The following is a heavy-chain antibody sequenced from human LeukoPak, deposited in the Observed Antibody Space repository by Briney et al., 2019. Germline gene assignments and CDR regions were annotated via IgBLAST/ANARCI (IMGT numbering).Heavy chain of an antibody. CDR1: GFTFSSYG. J-gene: IGHJ4*02. V-gene: IGHV3-33*01. CDR3: ARDQGSTSRGIDY. CDR2: IWYDGSNK. D-gene: IGHD2-2*01. Sequence: GGSLRLSCAASGFTFSSYGMHWVRQAPGKGLEWVAVIWYDGSNKCYADSVKGRFTISRDNAKNTLYLQMNSLRAEDTAVYYCARDQGSTSRGIDYWGQGTLVTVSS.